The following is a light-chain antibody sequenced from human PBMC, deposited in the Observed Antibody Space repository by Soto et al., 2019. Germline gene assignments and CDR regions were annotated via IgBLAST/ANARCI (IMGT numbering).Light chain of an antibody. Sequence: QSALTQPRSVSGSPGQSVTISCTGTSSDVGAYKYVSWYQQHPGKAPKLMIYDVSKRPSGVPDRFSGSKSGNTASLTISGLQAEDEADYYCCSYAGSYTYVFGGGTKLT. CDR3: CSYAGSYTYV. J-gene: IGLJ3*02. V-gene: IGLV2-11*01. CDR2: DVS. CDR1: SSDVGAYKY.